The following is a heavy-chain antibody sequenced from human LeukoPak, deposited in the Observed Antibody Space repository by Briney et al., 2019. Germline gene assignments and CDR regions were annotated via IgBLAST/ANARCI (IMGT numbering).Heavy chain of an antibody. CDR2: IYYSGST. D-gene: IGHD1-26*01. CDR3: ARQGRGSYPIDY. J-gene: IGHJ4*02. Sequence: KSSETLSLTCAVYGGSFSGYYWSWIRQPPGKGLEWIGYIYYSGSTNYNPSLKSRVTISVDTSKNQFSLKLSSVTAADTAVYYCARQGRGSYPIDYWGQGTLVTVSS. V-gene: IGHV4-59*08. CDR1: GGSFSGYY.